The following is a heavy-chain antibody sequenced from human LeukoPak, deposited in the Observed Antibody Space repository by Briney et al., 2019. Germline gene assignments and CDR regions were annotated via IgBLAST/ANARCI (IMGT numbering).Heavy chain of an antibody. J-gene: IGHJ5*02. V-gene: IGHV4-34*01. CDR1: GGSFSGYY. Sequence: PSETLSLTCDVSGGSFSGYYYSWIRQPPGKGLEWIGEVSHSGTTNYNSSLKSRVSMSVGASSTQFSLIMTSVTAADTAVYYCATSGWNGGGGFDPWDQGTLVIVSS. D-gene: IGHD3-16*01. CDR2: VSHSGTT. CDR3: ATSGWNGGGGFDP.